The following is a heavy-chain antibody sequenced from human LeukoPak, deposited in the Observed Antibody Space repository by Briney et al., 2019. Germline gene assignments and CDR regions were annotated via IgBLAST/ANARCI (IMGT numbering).Heavy chain of an antibody. D-gene: IGHD3-10*01. CDR1: GFTFSSYG. Sequence: GGSLRLSCAASGFTFSSYGMHWVRQAPGKGLEWVAFIRYDGSNKYYADFVKGRFTISRDNSKNTLYLQMNSLRAEDTAVYYCARRSSVSYYYYYMDVWGKGTTVTVSS. J-gene: IGHJ6*03. CDR3: ARRSSVSYYYYYMDV. CDR2: IRYDGSNK. V-gene: IGHV3-30*02.